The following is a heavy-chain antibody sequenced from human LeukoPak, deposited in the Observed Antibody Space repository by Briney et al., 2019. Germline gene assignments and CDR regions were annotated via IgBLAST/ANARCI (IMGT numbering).Heavy chain of an antibody. CDR2: ISSSSSYI. CDR1: GFTFSSYS. D-gene: IGHD6-13*01. Sequence: PGGSLRLSCAASGFTFSSYSMNWVRQAPGKGLEWVSSISSSSSYIYYADSVKGRFTISRDNAKNSLYLQMNSLRAEDTAVYYCARVIRRGSSLTKGAFDIWGQGTMVTVSS. CDR3: ARVIRRGSSLTKGAFDI. J-gene: IGHJ3*02. V-gene: IGHV3-21*01.